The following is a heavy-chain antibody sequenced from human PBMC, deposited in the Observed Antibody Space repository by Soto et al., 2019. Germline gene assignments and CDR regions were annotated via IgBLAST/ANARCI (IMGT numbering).Heavy chain of an antibody. Sequence: EVRLLESGGGLVKPGGSLRLSCATSGLTFSNYAMSCVRQAPGGGLEWVSSMSCSSSTTYYADSVRGRFTISRDRSKNTLYLQMSSLRAEDTALYYCAKNQERELPRVIDFWGQGTLVTVSS. V-gene: IGHV3-23*01. CDR1: GLTFSNYA. CDR3: AKNQERELPRVIDF. D-gene: IGHD1-7*01. J-gene: IGHJ4*02. CDR2: MSCSSSTT.